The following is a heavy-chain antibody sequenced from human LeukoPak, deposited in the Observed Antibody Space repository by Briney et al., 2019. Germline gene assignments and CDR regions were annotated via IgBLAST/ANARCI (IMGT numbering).Heavy chain of an antibody. V-gene: IGHV4-59*08. CDR1: GGSISSYY. CDR2: IYYSGST. D-gene: IGHD5-18*01. CDR3: ARHGGYSYGPFGY. J-gene: IGHJ4*01. Sequence: SETLSLTCTVSGGSISSYYWSWIRQPPGKGLEWIGYIYYSGSTNYNPSLKTRVTISVDTSKNQFSLKLSSVTAADTAVYYCARHGGYSYGPFGYWGQGTLVTVSS.